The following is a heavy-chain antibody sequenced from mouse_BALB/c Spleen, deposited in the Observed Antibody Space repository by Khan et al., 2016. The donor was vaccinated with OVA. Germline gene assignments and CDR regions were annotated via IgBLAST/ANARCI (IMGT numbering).Heavy chain of an antibody. V-gene: IGHV5-12*02. J-gene: IGHJ4*01. D-gene: IGHD2-10*02. CDR1: GFTFSDYY. CDR3: ARHRYGKEDAMDY. Sequence: EVELVESGGGLVQPGGSLKLSCATSGFTFSDYYMYWVRQTPEKRLEWVAYISNGGGRTYYPDTVKGRFTISRDNAKNTVYLQMSLLKPEDTAMYYCARHRYGKEDAMDYWGQGTSVTVSS. CDR2: ISNGGGRT.